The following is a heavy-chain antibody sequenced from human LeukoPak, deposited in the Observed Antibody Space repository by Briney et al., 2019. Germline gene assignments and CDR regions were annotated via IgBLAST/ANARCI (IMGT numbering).Heavy chain of an antibody. J-gene: IGHJ4*02. V-gene: IGHV4-39*01. D-gene: IGHD3-3*01. Sequence: PSETLSLTCTVSGGSISSSSYYWGWIRQPPGKGLEWIGSIYYSGSTYYNPSLKSRVTISVGTSKNQFSLKLSSVTAADTAVYYCASPMLYDFWSGYYTGPWDYWGQGTLVTVSS. CDR3: ASPMLYDFWSGYYTGPWDY. CDR1: GGSISSSSYY. CDR2: IYYSGST.